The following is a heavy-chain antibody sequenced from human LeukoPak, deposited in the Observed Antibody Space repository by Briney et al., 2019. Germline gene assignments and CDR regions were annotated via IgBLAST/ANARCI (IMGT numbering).Heavy chain of an antibody. J-gene: IGHJ6*03. CDR2: IYYSGST. V-gene: IGHV4-59*01. D-gene: IGHD3-22*01. CDR1: GGSISSYY. Sequence: SETLSLTCTVSGGSISSYYWSWIRQPPGKGLEWIGYIYYSGSTNYNPSLKSRVTISVDTSKNQFSLKLSSVTAADTAVYYCARGAGGGYYDSSGYGYYYYMDVWGKGTTVTVSS. CDR3: ARGAGGGYYDSSGYGYYYYMDV.